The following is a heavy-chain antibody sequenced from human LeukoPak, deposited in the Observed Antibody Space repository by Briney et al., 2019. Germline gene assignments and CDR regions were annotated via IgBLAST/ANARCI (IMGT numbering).Heavy chain of an antibody. J-gene: IGHJ4*02. CDR2: IIPIFGTA. CDR3: AREGGVLGVVPAAAVYFDY. V-gene: IGHV1-69*05. CDR1: GGTFSSYA. D-gene: IGHD2-2*01. Sequence: ASVKVSCKASGGTFSSYAISWVRQAPGQGLEWMGGIIPIFGTANYAQKFQGRVTITTDESTSTAYMELSSLRSEDTAVYYCAREGGVLGVVPAAAVYFDYWGQGTLVTVSS.